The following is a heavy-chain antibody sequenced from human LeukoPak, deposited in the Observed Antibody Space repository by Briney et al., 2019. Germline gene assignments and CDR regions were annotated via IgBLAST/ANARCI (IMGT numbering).Heavy chain of an antibody. Sequence: GESLKIPCKASGYRFSNYWIGWVRQMPGKGLEWMGAIYPGDSDTSYSPSFQGQVTISADKSISTAYLQWNSLRASDTAMYYCARPPYKTASCGGDCSPYWGQGTLVTVSS. D-gene: IGHD2-21*02. J-gene: IGHJ4*02. CDR1: GYRFSNYW. V-gene: IGHV5-51*01. CDR2: IYPGDSDT. CDR3: ARPPYKTASCGGDCSPY.